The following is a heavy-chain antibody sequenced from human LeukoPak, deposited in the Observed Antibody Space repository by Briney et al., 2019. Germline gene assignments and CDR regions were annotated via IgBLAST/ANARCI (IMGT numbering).Heavy chain of an antibody. CDR2: IYYSGST. CDR1: GGSISSSSYY. D-gene: IGHD6-13*01. Sequence: SSETLSLTCTVSGGSISSSSYYWGWIRQPPGKGLEWIGSIYYSGSTYYNPSLKGRVTISVDTSKNQFSLKLSSVTAADTAVYYCARDVVAAAGTWDYWGQGTLVTVSS. J-gene: IGHJ4*02. CDR3: ARDVVAAAGTWDY. V-gene: IGHV4-39*02.